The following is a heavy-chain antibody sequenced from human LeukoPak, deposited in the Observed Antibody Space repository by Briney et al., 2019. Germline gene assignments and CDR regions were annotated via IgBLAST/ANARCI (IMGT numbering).Heavy chain of an antibody. Sequence: RRSLRLSSAASGFTSSSYAMNWVRQAPGKGLKWGSRISGSGISTYYADSVKGRFTFSRDKSKNTLYLQMNSLRAEDTAVYYCAKDRSIAAGDDAFDIWGQGTMVTVSS. CDR3: AKDRSIAAGDDAFDI. V-gene: IGHV3-23*01. J-gene: IGHJ3*02. CDR1: GFTSSSYA. D-gene: IGHD6-13*01. CDR2: ISGSGIST.